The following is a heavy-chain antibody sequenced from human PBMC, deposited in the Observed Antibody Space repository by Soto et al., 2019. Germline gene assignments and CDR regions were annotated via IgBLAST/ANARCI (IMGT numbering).Heavy chain of an antibody. CDR2: ISNSRSTI. V-gene: IGHV3-48*02. J-gene: IGHJ5*02. CDR3: ARGGWFGDSSLLNSFDP. Sequence: GSLRLSCAASRFTFSNYGMNWVRQAPGKGLEWVSFISNSRSTIYYADSVKGRFTISRDNAKNSLYLEMNSLRDEDTAVYYCARGGWFGDSSLLNSFDPWGQGTLVTVSS. D-gene: IGHD3-10*01. CDR1: RFTFSNYG.